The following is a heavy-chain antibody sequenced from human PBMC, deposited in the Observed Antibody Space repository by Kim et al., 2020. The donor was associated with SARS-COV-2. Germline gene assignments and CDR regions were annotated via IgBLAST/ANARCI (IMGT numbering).Heavy chain of an antibody. Sequence: PGRVTITADESTSTAYMELSSLRSEDTAVYYCARGPGRGYDSLNNWFDPWGQGTLVTVSS. CDR3: ARGPGRGYDSLNNWFDP. V-gene: IGHV1-69*01. D-gene: IGHD3-3*01. J-gene: IGHJ5*02.